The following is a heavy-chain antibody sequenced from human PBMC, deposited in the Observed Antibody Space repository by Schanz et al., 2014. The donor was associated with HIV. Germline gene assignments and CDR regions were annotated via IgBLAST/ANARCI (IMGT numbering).Heavy chain of an antibody. CDR1: GFPFSNFA. Sequence: EEHLLESGGDLIQPGGPLRLSCVASGFPFSNFAMSWVRQDPGRGLEWVSAISTGGERTFYADSVKGRFTISRDNSKKMLFLQMNRLRAEDTAVYYCAIRTPMISFGAFDIWGRGTMVTVSS. J-gene: IGHJ3*02. D-gene: IGHD3-16*01. V-gene: IGHV3-23*01. CDR2: ISTGGERT. CDR3: AIRTPMISFGAFDI.